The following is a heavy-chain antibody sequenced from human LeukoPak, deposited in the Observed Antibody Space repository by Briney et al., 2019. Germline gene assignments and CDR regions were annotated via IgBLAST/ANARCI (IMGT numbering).Heavy chain of an antibody. J-gene: IGHJ3*02. CDR3: ARDSTVYYDFWSGYYGDDAFDI. V-gene: IGHV1-46*01. CDR2: INPSGGST. D-gene: IGHD3-3*01. Sequence: ASVKVSCKASGYTFTSYYMHWVRQAPGQGLEWMGIINPSGGSTSYAQKFQGRVTMTRDMSTSTVYMELSSPRSDDTAVYYCARDSTVYYDFWSGYYGDDAFDIWGQGTMVTVSS. CDR1: GYTFTSYY.